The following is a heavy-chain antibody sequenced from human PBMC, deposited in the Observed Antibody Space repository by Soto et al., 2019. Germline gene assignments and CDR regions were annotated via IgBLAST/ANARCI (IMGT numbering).Heavy chain of an antibody. D-gene: IGHD4-4*01. CDR1: GFIFSHYY. V-gene: IGHV3-11*06. J-gene: IGHJ4*02. CDR2: INPTSGHI. CDR3: ARLPYSAGNRHFDY. Sequence: QVQMVESGGGLVKPGGPLRLSCAASGFIFSHYYMGWIRQAPGKGLEWVSYINPTSGHINYADSVKGRFTISRDNARNSLYLQRNTLTAYDTAMFYYARLPYSAGNRHFDYWGQGTMVTVSS.